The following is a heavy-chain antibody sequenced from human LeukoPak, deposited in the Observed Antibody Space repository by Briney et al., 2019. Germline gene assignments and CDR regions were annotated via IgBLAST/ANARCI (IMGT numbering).Heavy chain of an antibody. CDR2: ISSSGTAI. Sequence: GGSLRLSYAASGFTFSDYYMMWMRQAPGKGLEWVSFISSSGTAIKYADSVKGRFTISRDNAKNSLDLQMYSLRDEDTAVYYCASEVVGSTPPRDYWGQGTLVTVSS. V-gene: IGHV3-11*01. D-gene: IGHD1-26*01. CDR1: GFTFSDYY. J-gene: IGHJ4*02. CDR3: ASEVVGSTPPRDY.